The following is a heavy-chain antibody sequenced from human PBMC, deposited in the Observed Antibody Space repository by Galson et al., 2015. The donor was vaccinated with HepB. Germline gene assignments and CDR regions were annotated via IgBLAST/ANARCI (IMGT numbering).Heavy chain of an antibody. CDR1: GGTFSSYA. V-gene: IGHV1-69*13. J-gene: IGHJ5*02. Sequence: SVKVSCKASGGTFSSYAISWVRQAPGQGLEWMGGIIPIFGTANYAQKFQGRVTITADESTSTAYMELSSLRSEDTAVYYCATSQAPTERSYYDFRSGYYINWFDPWGQGTLVTVSS. D-gene: IGHD3-3*01. CDR2: IIPIFGTA. CDR3: ATSQAPTERSYYDFRSGYYINWFDP.